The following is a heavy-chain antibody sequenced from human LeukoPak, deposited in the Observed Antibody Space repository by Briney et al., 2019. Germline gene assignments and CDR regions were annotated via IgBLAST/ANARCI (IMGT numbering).Heavy chain of an antibody. CDR1: GGSFSAYY. J-gene: IGHJ3*02. V-gene: IGHV4-34*01. CDR2: INDNGST. Sequence: TTSETLSLTCAVYGGSFSAYYWSWIRQPPGKGLEWIGEINDNGSTNYSPSLKSRITISVDTSQNQFSLKLSSVTAADTAVYYCARDMGGHVPWDAFDIWGQGTMVTVSS. CDR3: ARDMGGHVPWDAFDI. D-gene: IGHD5-12*01.